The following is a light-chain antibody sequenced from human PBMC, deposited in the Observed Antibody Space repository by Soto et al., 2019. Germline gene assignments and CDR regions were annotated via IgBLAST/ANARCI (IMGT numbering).Light chain of an antibody. CDR3: QKYNSVPH. J-gene: IGKJ3*01. V-gene: IGKV1-27*01. CDR1: QGITNY. Sequence: DIQMTQSPSSLSASVGDRVTITCLASQGITNYLAWYQQRPGKVPKLLIYAASILQSGVPSRFSGSGSGTDFTLPISSLQPEDVASYYCQKYNSVPHFGPGTKVDIK. CDR2: AAS.